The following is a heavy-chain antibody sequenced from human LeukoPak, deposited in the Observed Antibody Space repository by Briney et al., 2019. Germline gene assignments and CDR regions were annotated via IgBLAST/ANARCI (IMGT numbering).Heavy chain of an antibody. J-gene: IGHJ6*02. D-gene: IGHD3-10*01. Sequence: PGRSLRLSCAASGFTFSSYGMHWVRQAPGKGLEWVAVISYDGSNKYYADSVKGRFTISRDNSKNTLYLQMNSLRAEDTAVYYCAKDREVRGVISRLYYYGMDVWGQGTTVTVSS. CDR3: AKDREVRGVISRLYYYGMDV. CDR1: GFTFSSYG. CDR2: ISYDGSNK. V-gene: IGHV3-30*18.